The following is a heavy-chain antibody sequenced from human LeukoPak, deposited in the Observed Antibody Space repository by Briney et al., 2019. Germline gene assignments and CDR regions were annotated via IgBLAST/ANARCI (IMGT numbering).Heavy chain of an antibody. CDR1: GYTFTGYY. V-gene: IGHV1-2*02. J-gene: IGHJ3*02. D-gene: IGHD3-22*01. Sequence: ASVKVSCKASGYTFTGYYMHWVRQAPGQGLEWMGWINPNSGDTNYAQKFQGRVTMTRDTSISTAYMELSRLRSDDTAVYYCANMGYYDSSGLQIWGQGTMVTVSS. CDR2: INPNSGDT. CDR3: ANMGYYDSSGLQI.